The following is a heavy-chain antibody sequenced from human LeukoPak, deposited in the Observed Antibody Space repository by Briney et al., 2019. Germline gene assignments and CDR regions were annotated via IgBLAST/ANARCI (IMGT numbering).Heavy chain of an antibody. CDR1: SGSISSYN. CDR3: AREGGTVTDY. CDR2: IHYSGST. Sequence: SETLSLTCTVSSGSISSYNWSWIRQPPGKGLEWIGYIHYSGSTNYNPSLKSRVSISVETSKNQFSLKLSSVTAADTAVYYCAREGGTVTDYWGQGTLVTVSS. J-gene: IGHJ4*02. V-gene: IGHV4-59*12. D-gene: IGHD4-17*01.